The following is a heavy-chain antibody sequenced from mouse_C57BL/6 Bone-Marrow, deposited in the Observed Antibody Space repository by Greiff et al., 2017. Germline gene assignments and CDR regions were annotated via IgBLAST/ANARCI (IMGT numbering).Heavy chain of an antibody. CDR2: INPNNGGT. J-gene: IGHJ1*03. V-gene: IGHV1-18*01. CDR1: GYTFTDYN. Sequence: EVQLLQSGPELVKPGASVKIPCKASGYTFTDYNMDWVKQSHGKSLEWIGDINPNNGGTIYNQKFKGKATLTVDKSSSTAYMELRSLTSEDTAIYYCARWLYYGSSYDWYFDVWGTGTTVTVSS. CDR3: ARWLYYGSSYDWYFDV. D-gene: IGHD1-1*01.